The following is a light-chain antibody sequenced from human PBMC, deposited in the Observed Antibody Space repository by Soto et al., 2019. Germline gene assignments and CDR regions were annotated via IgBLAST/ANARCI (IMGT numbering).Light chain of an antibody. J-gene: IGKJ5*01. CDR2: RAS. CDR1: HNINTI. V-gene: IGKV3-15*01. Sequence: EVVLTQSPATLSVSPGERATLSCRASHNINTILAWYQQKPGQAPRLLIYRASTRATGIPARFSGSGSGTEFALTITSLQSGDFAVYYCQQYNNWPITFGQGTRLEI. CDR3: QQYNNWPIT.